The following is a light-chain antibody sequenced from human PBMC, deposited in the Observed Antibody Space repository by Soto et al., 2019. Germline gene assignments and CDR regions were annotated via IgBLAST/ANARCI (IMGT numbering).Light chain of an antibody. Sequence: ALTQSPGTLSFSPGERATLSRRTSQSISSSYLAWYQQKPGQAPRLLIYGASTRVTGIPDRFSGSGSATDFTLTISRLEPEDFAVYYCQHYGSSAITFGQGTRLEIK. J-gene: IGKJ5*01. CDR1: QSISSSY. V-gene: IGKV3-20*01. CDR3: QHYGSSAIT. CDR2: GAS.